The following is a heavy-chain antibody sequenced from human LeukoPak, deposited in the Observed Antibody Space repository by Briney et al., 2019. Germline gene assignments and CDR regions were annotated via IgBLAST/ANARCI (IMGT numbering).Heavy chain of an antibody. V-gene: IGHV3-7*01. CDR3: ARDWREPDY. D-gene: IGHD1-26*01. Sequence: GGSLRLSCAASGFTFSSYWMSWGREAPGKGLGWVAKIKQDGSEKYYVDSVKGRFTISRDNAKNSLYLQMNSLRAEDTAVYYCARDWREPDYWGQGTLVTVSS. CDR1: GFTFSSYW. CDR2: IKQDGSEK. J-gene: IGHJ4*02.